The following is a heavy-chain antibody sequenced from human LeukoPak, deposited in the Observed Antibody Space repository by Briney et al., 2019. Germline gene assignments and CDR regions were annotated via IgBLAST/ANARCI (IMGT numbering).Heavy chain of an antibody. Sequence: SETLSLTCTVSGASISNFYWYWIRQSPGKGLESIGHIRYGGRTNYNPSLESRLTISLDTSKNQVSLTLSSVTAADTAVYFCARRVVGTGWGQENWPDPWGQGTLVTVSS. CDR1: GASISNFY. J-gene: IGHJ5*02. CDR3: ARRVVGTGWGQENWPDP. D-gene: IGHD1-26*01. V-gene: IGHV4-59*01. CDR2: IRYGGRT.